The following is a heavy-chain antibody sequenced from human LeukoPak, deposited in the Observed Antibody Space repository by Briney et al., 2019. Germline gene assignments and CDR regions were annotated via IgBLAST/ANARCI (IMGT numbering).Heavy chain of an antibody. CDR3: AKDAGGSTFDY. D-gene: IGHD2-15*01. J-gene: IGHJ4*02. CDR2: INWNGGST. V-gene: IGHV3-20*04. CDR1: GFTFDDYG. Sequence: GGSLRLSCAASGFTFDDYGMSWVRQAPGKGLEWVSGINWNGGSTGYADSVKGRFTISRDNAKNSLYLQMNSLRAEDTAVYYCAKDAGGSTFDYWGQGTLVTVSS.